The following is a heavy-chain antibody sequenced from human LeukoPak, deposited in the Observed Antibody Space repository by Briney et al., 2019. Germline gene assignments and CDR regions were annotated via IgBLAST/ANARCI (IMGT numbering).Heavy chain of an antibody. CDR1: GYTFTGYY. V-gene: IGHV1-18*04. CDR3: ARGRYNWNGDAFDI. J-gene: IGHJ3*02. Sequence: GASVKVSCKASGYTFTGYYMHWARQAPGQGLEWMGWISAYNGNTNYAQKLQGRVTMTTDTSTSTAYMELRSLRSDDTAVYYCARGRYNWNGDAFDIWGQGTMVTVSS. D-gene: IGHD1-1*01. CDR2: ISAYNGNT.